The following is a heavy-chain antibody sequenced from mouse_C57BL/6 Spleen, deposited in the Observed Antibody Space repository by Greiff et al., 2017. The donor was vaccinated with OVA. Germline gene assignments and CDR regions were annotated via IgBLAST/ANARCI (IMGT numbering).Heavy chain of an antibody. V-gene: IGHV1-69*01. CDR1: GYTFTSYW. CDR2: IDPSDSYT. J-gene: IGHJ2*01. D-gene: IGHD3-1*01. Sequence: VQLQQPGAELVMPGASVKLSCKASGYTFTSYWMHWVKQRPGQGLEWIGEIDPSDSYTNYNQKFKGKSTLTVDKSSSTAYMQLSSLTSEDSAVYYCARSGDQDFFDYWGQGTTLTVSS. CDR3: ARSGDQDFFDY.